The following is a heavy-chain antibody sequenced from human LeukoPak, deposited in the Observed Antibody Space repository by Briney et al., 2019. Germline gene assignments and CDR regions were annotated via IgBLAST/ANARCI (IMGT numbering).Heavy chain of an antibody. J-gene: IGHJ6*04. Sequence: GGSLRLSCAASGFTFSSYSMNWVRQAPGKGLEWVSSISSSSSYIYYADSVKGRFTISRDNAKNSLYLQMNSLRAEDTAVYYCARDCSGGSCYSYYGMDVWGKGTTVTVSS. D-gene: IGHD2-15*01. CDR2: ISSSSSYI. CDR1: GFTFSSYS. CDR3: ARDCSGGSCYSYYGMDV. V-gene: IGHV3-21*01.